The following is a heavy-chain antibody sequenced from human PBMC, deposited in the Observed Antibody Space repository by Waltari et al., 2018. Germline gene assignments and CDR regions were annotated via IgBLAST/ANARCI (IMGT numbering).Heavy chain of an antibody. Sequence: EVQLVESGGGLIQPGGSLRLSWAASGFTVNNNYMNWVRQAPGKGLEWVSVIYSGGTTYYTDSVKGRFTISRDNSKNTVYLQMNNLRAEDTAVYYCATDPGLRNGMDGWGQGTTVTVSS. CDR1: GFTVNNNY. V-gene: IGHV3-53*01. D-gene: IGHD4-17*01. J-gene: IGHJ6*02. CDR2: IYSGGTT. CDR3: ATDPGLRNGMDG.